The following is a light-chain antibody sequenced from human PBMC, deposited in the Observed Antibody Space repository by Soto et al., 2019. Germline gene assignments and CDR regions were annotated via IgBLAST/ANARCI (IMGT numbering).Light chain of an antibody. J-gene: IGKJ1*01. Sequence: DIQMTQSPSSLSASVGDRVTITCRASQSISSYLNWYQQKPGKAPKLLIYAASSLQSGVPSRFSGSGSGTDFTLTISSLQPEDFATYYCQQSYSTPPEPTFGQGTKVEIK. CDR3: QQSYSTPPEPT. CDR1: QSISSY. V-gene: IGKV1-39*01. CDR2: AAS.